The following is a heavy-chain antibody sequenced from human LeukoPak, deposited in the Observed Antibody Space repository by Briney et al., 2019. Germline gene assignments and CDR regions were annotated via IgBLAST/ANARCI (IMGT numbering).Heavy chain of an antibody. J-gene: IGHJ4*02. CDR1: GFTFRSYT. CDR3: VTGPFNY. CDR2: MSFDGNYD. V-gene: IGHV3-30*04. Sequence: GGSLRLSWAASGFTFRSYTRNGVGKAPGKGLEWVAVMSFDGNYDYYADSVKGRFTISRDNSKNTLYLQMNSLRADDTAVYYCVTGPFNYWGQGTLVTVSS.